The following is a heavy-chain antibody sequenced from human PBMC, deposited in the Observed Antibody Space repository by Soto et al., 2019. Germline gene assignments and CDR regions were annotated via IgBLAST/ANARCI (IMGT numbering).Heavy chain of an antibody. V-gene: IGHV1-69*02. CDR2: IIPILGIA. J-gene: IGHJ4*02. Sequence: QVQLVQSGAEVKKPGSSVKVSCKASGGTFSSYTISWVRQAPGQGLEWMGRIIPILGIANYAQKFQGRVTITADKSTSTAYMELSSLRSEDTAVYYCARADYGSGNPDDWGQGTLVTVSS. CDR1: GGTFSSYT. D-gene: IGHD3-10*01. CDR3: ARADYGSGNPDD.